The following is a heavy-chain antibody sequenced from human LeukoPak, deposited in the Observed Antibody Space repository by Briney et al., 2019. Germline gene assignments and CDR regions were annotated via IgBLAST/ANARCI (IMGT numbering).Heavy chain of an antibody. CDR2: IYYSGDT. D-gene: IGHD6-13*01. Sequence: SQTLSLTCTVSGGSINSGGYYWSWIRQLPGKGLEWIGYIYYSGDTSYNPSLKSRLTISLDMSKNQFSLELTSVTAADTAVYYCAKETYPSSSWFYFGLDVWGQRTTVTVSS. V-gene: IGHV4-31*03. CDR1: GGSINSGGYY. J-gene: IGHJ6*02. CDR3: AKETYPSSSWFYFGLDV.